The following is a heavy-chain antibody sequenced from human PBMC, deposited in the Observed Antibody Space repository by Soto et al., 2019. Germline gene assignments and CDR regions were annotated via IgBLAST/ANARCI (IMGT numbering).Heavy chain of an antibody. CDR2: ISAYTGNT. CDR3: TREVIRYDVLSATNFYGRDV. CDR1: GYTFTSYG. D-gene: IGHD3-3*01. V-gene: IGHV1-18*01. Sequence: QIQLVQSGGEVKKPGASVKVSCKASGYTFTSYGISWVRQAPGQGLEWVGWISAYTGNTKYAQKVQDRVTMTTDTLTRTAYMDLRDLTSDDTDVYYCTREVIRYDVLSATNFYGRDVWCQGTTVTVS. J-gene: IGHJ6*02.